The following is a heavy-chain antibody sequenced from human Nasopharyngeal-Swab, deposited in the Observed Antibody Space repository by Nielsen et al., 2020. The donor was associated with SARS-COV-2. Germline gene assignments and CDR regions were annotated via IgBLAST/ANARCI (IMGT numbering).Heavy chain of an antibody. V-gene: IGHV4-59*01. J-gene: IGHJ6*03. Sequence: SETLSLTCTVSGGSISSYYWIWIRQPPGKGLVWFGYIYYSGSTNYNPSLKSRVTISVDTSKNQFSLKLSSVTAADTAVYYCARTIGASRGYSYGSYYYMDVWGKGTTVTVSS. CDR2: IYYSGST. D-gene: IGHD5-18*01. CDR3: ARTIGASRGYSYGSYYYMDV. CDR1: GGSISSYY.